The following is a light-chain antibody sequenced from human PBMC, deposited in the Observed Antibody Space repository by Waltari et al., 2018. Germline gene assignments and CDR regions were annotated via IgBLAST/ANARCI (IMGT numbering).Light chain of an antibody. CDR3: CSYVGSAISV. V-gene: IGLV2-23*02. CDR2: DVN. J-gene: IGLJ3*02. CDR1: SSDIGKYNL. Sequence: QSALTQTASVSGSPGQAITISCSGTSSDIGKYNLVSCYQQHPDKAPTLIIYDVNKRPSGVSNLFSGSKSGNTAFLTISGLQTADEADYYCCSYVGSAISVFGGGTKLTVL.